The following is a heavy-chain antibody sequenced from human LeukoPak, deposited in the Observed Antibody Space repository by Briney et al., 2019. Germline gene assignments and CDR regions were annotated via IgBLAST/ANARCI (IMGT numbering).Heavy chain of an antibody. CDR2: IYYSGST. CDR1: GGSISSSSYY. J-gene: IGHJ4*02. CDR3: ARHSSGYYYTPKVGYYFDY. D-gene: IGHD3-22*01. V-gene: IGHV4-39*01. Sequence: SETLSLTCTVSGGSISSSSYYWGWIRQPPGKGLEWIGSIYYSGSTYYNPSLKSRVTISVDTSKNQFSLKLCSVTAADTAVYYCARHSSGYYYTPKVGYYFDYWGQGTLVTVSS.